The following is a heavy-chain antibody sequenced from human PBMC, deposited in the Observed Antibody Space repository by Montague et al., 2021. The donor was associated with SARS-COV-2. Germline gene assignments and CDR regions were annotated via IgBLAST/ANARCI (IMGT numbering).Heavy chain of an antibody. V-gene: IGHV4-4*02. J-gene: IGHJ5*02. Sequence: ETLSLTCGVSGGSISDNNWGSWVRQSPETGLEWIGEISLGGHTDYNPSLKSRVTISLDKSKNQFSLTLTSVTAADTAVYYCARDIWEPEVRSRGWFDPWGQGILVTVSS. CDR1: GGSISDNNW. CDR3: ARDIWEPEVRSRGWFDP. D-gene: IGHD1-26*01. CDR2: ISLGGHT.